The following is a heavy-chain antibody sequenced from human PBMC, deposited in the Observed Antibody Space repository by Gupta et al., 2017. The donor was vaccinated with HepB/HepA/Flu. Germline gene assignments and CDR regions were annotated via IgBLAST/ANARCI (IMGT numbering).Heavy chain of an antibody. J-gene: IGHJ6*03. CDR3: ARERRYFVINYYYYYYMDV. D-gene: IGHD3-9*01. V-gene: IGHV4-34*01. CDR2: INHSGST. CDR1: GGSFSGYY. Sequence: QVQLQQWGAGLLKPSETLSLTCAVYGGSFSGYYWSWIRQPPGKGLEWIGEINHSGSTNYNPSLKSRVTISVDTSKNQFSLKLSSVTAADTAVYYCARERRYFVINYYYYYYMDVWGKGTTVTVSS.